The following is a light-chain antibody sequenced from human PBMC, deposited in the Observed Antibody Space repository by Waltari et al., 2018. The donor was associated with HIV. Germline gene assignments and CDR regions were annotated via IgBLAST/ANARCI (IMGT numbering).Light chain of an antibody. J-gene: IGLJ2*01. CDR3: ATWDRSLSRVI. V-gene: IGLV1-51*01. Sequence: QSVLTQPPSVSAAPRQKVTISCSGTSSNLGNNFVSCYQQLPGTAPKLLIYDNNKRPSGIPDRFSGSKSGTSATLGITGLQTGDEADYFCATWDRSLSRVIFGGGTRLTVL. CDR2: DNN. CDR1: SSNLGNNF.